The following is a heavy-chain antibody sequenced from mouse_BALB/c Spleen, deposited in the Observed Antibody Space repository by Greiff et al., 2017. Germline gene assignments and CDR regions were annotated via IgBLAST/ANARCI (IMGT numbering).Heavy chain of an antibody. Sequence: EVNVVESGGGLVKPGGSLKLSCAASGFAFSSYDMSWVRQTPEKRLEWVAYISSGGGSTYYPDTVKGRFTISRDNAKNTLYLQMSSLKSEDTAMYYCARHASFYAMDYWGQGTSVTVAS. CDR3: ARHASFYAMDY. CDR2: ISSGGGST. V-gene: IGHV5-12-1*01. D-gene: IGHD6-1*01. J-gene: IGHJ4*01. CDR1: GFAFSSYD.